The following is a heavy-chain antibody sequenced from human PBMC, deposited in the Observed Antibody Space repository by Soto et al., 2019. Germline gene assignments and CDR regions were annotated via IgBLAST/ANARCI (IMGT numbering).Heavy chain of an antibody. V-gene: IGHV3-15*01. Sequence: SLRLSCAASGFTFSDHYMDWVRQAPGKGLEWAGRIKSKTDGGTTDYAAPVKGRFTISRDDSKNTLYLQMNSLKTEDTAVYYCSSTSASGVRYWGQGTLVTSPQ. CDR3: SSTSASGVRY. D-gene: IGHD2-2*01. CDR2: IKSKTDGGTT. J-gene: IGHJ4*02. CDR1: GFTFSDHY.